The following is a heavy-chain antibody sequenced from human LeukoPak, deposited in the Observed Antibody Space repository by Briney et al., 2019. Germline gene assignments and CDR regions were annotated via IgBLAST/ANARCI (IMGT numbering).Heavy chain of an antibody. CDR3: ARGGSWNKRYAFDI. CDR2: IYHSGST. J-gene: IGHJ3*02. D-gene: IGHD1/OR15-1a*01. CDR1: GGSISSGGYS. V-gene: IGHV4-30-2*01. Sequence: SETLSLTCAVSGGSISSGGYSWSWIRQPPGKGLEWIGYIYHSGSTNFDPSLKSRVTISVDTSRNQFSLNLTSVTAADTALYYCARGGSWNKRYAFDIWGQGTMVIVSS.